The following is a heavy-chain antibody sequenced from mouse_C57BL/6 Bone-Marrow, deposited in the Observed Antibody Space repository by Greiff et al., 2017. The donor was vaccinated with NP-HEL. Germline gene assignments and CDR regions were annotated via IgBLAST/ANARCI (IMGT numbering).Heavy chain of an antibody. CDR2: INPYNGGT. CDR1: GYTFTDYY. Sequence: EVQLQQPGPVLVKPGASVKMSCKASGYTFTDYYMNWVKQSPGQSLEWIGVINPYNGGTSYNQKFKGKATLTVDKSSSTAYMELNSLTSEDSAVYSCARKILDGYYLTGIDYWGQGTTLTVSS. D-gene: IGHD2-3*01. CDR3: ARKILDGYYLTGIDY. V-gene: IGHV1-19*01. J-gene: IGHJ2*01.